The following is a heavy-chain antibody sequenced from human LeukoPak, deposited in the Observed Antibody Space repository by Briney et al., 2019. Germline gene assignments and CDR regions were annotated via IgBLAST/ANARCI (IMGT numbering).Heavy chain of an antibody. CDR2: IRYDGSNT. J-gene: IGHJ4*02. CDR1: GFSFSDYD. CDR3: AKNRWGSVATPDS. V-gene: IGHV3-30*02. Sequence: GGSLRLSCAASGFSFSDYDIHWVRLAPGKGLEWVTFIRYDGSNTYAESVKGRFTISRDNSKNTVYLQMNSLAIEDTAIYYCAKNRWGSVATPDSWGQGTLVTVSS. D-gene: IGHD5-12*01.